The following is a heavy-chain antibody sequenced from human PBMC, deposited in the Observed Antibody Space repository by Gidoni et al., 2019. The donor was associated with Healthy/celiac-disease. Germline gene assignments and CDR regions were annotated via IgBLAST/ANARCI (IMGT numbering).Heavy chain of an antibody. V-gene: IGHV3-23*01. CDR3: AKSRRDGVYYYYGMDV. CDR2: VTDSGGST. Sequence: EVQLLESGGGLVQPGRSLRLSCAASGSTFSSHAMSWVRQAPGKGLEWVSGVTDSGGSTYYADSVKGRFTISRDNSKNTLYLQMNSLRAEDTALYYCAKSRRDGVYYYYGMDVWGQGTTVTVSS. CDR1: GSTFSSHA. J-gene: IGHJ6*02.